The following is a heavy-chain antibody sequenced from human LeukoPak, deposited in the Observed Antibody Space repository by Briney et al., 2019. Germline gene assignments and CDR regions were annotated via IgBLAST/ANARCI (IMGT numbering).Heavy chain of an antibody. Sequence: GGSLRLSCAASGFTFSSYSMNWVRQAPGKGLEWVSSISSSGSYIYYADSVKGRFTISRDNAKNSLYLQMNSLRAEDTAVYYCARGGYTFGYDDYWGQGTLVTVSS. J-gene: IGHJ4*02. CDR3: ARGGYTFGYDDY. CDR1: GFTFSSYS. V-gene: IGHV3-21*01. CDR2: ISSSGSYI. D-gene: IGHD5-18*01.